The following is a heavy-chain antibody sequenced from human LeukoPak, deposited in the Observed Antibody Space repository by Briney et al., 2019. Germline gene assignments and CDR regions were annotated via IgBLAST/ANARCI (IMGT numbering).Heavy chain of an antibody. D-gene: IGHD6-19*01. CDR2: ISGSGGST. Sequence: PGGSLRLSCAASGFTFSSYAMSWVRQAPGKGLEWVSAISGSGGSTYYADSVKGRFTISRDNSKNTLYLQMNSLRAEDTAVYYCARAKWEYDYSSGWSWFDPWGQGTLVTVSS. J-gene: IGHJ5*02. CDR3: ARAKWEYDYSSGWSWFDP. V-gene: IGHV3-23*01. CDR1: GFTFSSYA.